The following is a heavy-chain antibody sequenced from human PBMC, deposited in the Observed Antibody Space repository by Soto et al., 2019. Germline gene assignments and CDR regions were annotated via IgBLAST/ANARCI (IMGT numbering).Heavy chain of an antibody. D-gene: IGHD2-21*01. Sequence: QVQLQESGPGLVKPSQTLSLTCTVSGGSISSGGYYWSWIRQHPGKGLEWIGYIYYSGSTYYNPSLKSRVTISVATSKKQFSLKLSSVTAADTAVYYCATQIYSRGVDPWGQGTLVTVSS. V-gene: IGHV4-31*03. CDR2: IYYSGST. J-gene: IGHJ5*02. CDR1: GGSISSGGYY. CDR3: ATQIYSRGVDP.